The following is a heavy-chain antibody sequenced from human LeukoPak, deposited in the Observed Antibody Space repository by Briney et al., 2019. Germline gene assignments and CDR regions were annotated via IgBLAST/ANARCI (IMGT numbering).Heavy chain of an antibody. CDR3: ASWRGSGSYGGYFDY. Sequence: GGSLRLSCAASGFTFSSYAMHWVRQAPGKGLEWVAVISYDGSNKYYADSVKGRFTISRDNSKNTLYLQMNSLRAEDTAVYYCASWRGSGSYGGYFDYWGQGTLVTVSS. D-gene: IGHD3-10*01. CDR1: GFTFSSYA. J-gene: IGHJ4*02. CDR2: ISYDGSNK. V-gene: IGHV3-30-3*01.